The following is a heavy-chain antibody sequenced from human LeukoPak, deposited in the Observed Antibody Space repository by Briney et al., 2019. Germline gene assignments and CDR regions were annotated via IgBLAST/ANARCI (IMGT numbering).Heavy chain of an antibody. Sequence: SETLSLTCTVSGGSISSYYWSWIRQPPGKGLEWIGYIYYSGSTNYNPPLKSRVTISVDTSKNQFSLKLSSVTAADTAVYYCVLLTGSNWFDPWGQGTLVTVSS. V-gene: IGHV4-59*01. CDR2: IYYSGST. CDR1: GGSISSYY. D-gene: IGHD3-9*01. CDR3: VLLTGSNWFDP. J-gene: IGHJ5*02.